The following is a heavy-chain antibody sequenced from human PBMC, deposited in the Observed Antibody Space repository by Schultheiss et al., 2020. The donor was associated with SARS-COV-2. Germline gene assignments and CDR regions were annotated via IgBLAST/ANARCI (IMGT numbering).Heavy chain of an antibody. CDR2: ISYSGST. CDR1: GASISSYY. D-gene: IGHD2-15*01. CDR3: ARGVGVCSGGSCSVNWFDP. Sequence: SETLSLTCTVSGASISSYYWMWIRQPPGKGLEWIGHISYSGSTNYNPSLKSRVSMSVDTPQNQISLKLTSATAADTAVYFCARGVGVCSGGSCSVNWFDPWGQGTLVTVSS. V-gene: IGHV4-59*01. J-gene: IGHJ5*02.